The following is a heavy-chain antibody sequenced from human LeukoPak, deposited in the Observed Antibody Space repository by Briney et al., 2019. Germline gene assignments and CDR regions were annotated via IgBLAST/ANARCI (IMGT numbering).Heavy chain of an antibody. Sequence: PSETLSLTCTVSGGSISSGGYYWSWIRQHPGKGLEWIGYIYYSGSTYYNPSLKSRVTISVDTSKNQFSLKLSSVTAADTAVYYCARASVAVGSSAYFQNWGQGTLVTVSS. CDR2: IYYSGST. J-gene: IGHJ1*01. V-gene: IGHV4-31*03. CDR3: ARASVAVGSSAYFQN. D-gene: IGHD6-19*01. CDR1: GGSISSGGYY.